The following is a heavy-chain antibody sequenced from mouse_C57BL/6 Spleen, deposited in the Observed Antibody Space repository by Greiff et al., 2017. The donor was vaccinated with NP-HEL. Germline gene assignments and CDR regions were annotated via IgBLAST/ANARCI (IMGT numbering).Heavy chain of an antibody. CDR1: GYAFSSYW. J-gene: IGHJ3*01. V-gene: IGHV1-80*01. CDR2: IYPGDGDT. Sequence: VKLVESGAELVKPGASVKISCKASGYAFSSYWMNWVKQRPGKGLEWIGQIYPGDGDTNYNGKFKGKATLTADKSSSTAYMQLSSLTSEDSAVYFCASWGYDGWFAYWGQGTLVTVSA. CDR3: ASWGYDGWFAY. D-gene: IGHD2-2*01.